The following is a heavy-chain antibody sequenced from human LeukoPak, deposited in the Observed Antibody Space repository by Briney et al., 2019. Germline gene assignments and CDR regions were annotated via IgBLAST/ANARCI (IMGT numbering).Heavy chain of an antibody. D-gene: IGHD2-15*01. CDR1: GGSFSGYY. J-gene: IGHJ5*02. Sequence: SETLSLTCAVYGGSFSGYYWSWIRQPPGKGLEWIGEINHSGSTNYNPSLKSRVTISVDTSKNQFSLKLSSVTAADTAVYYCARLYCSGGSCPPGFDPWGQGTQVTVSS. CDR2: INHSGST. V-gene: IGHV4-34*01. CDR3: ARLYCSGGSCPPGFDP.